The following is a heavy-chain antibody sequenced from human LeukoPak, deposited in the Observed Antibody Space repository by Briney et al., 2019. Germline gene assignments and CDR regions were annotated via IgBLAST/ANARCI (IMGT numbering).Heavy chain of an antibody. V-gene: IGHV3-48*04. CDR3: ARAMIKPFDY. D-gene: IGHD3-22*01. CDR2: ISSSSSTI. J-gene: IGHJ4*02. CDR1: GFTFSSYS. Sequence: PSGGSLRLSCAASGFTFSSYSMNWVRQAPGEGLEWVSYISSSSSTIYYADSVKGRFTISRDNAKNSLYLQMNSLRAEDTAVYYCARAMIKPFDYWGQGTLVTVSS.